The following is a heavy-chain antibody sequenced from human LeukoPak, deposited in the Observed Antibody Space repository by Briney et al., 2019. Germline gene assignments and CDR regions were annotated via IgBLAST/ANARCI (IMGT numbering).Heavy chain of an antibody. Sequence: GGSLRLSCAASGFTFSRYGMHWVRQTPGKGLEWVTFIGDDGTYKYYTDSVKGRFTISRDNSKNTMYLQMNSLRAEDTAVYYCSRDPGTGASDGTLDYWGQGTLVTVPS. D-gene: IGHD1/OR15-1a*01. J-gene: IGHJ4*02. CDR3: SRDPGTGASDGTLDY. V-gene: IGHV3-30*02. CDR1: GFTFSRYG. CDR2: IGDDGTYK.